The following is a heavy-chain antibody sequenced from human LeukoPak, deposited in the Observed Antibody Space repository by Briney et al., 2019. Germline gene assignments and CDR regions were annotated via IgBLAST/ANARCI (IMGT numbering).Heavy chain of an antibody. CDR2: AYYNGNT. V-gene: IGHV4-59*01. J-gene: IGHJ6*02. Sequence: SETLSLTCTVSGGSISSYYWSWIRQPPGKGLDWIGYAYYNGNTNYNPSLNSRVTISVDTSNNQFSLRLASVTTADTAVYYCARGHPPNLDVWGQGTTVTVSS. CDR3: ARGHPPNLDV. CDR1: GGSISSYY.